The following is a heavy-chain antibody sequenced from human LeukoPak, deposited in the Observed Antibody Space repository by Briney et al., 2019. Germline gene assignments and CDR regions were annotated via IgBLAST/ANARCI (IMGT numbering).Heavy chain of an antibody. CDR1: GFTFSSYW. CDR2: IKQDGSEK. V-gene: IGHV3-7*01. D-gene: IGHD3-3*01. CDR3: ARDQLRSLEWLYWYFDL. J-gene: IGHJ2*01. Sequence: GGSLRLSCAASGFTFSSYWMSWVRQAPGKGLEWVANIKQDGSEKCYVDSVKGRFTISRDNAKNSLYLQMNSLRAEDTAVYYCARDQLRSLEWLYWYFDLWGRGTLVTVSS.